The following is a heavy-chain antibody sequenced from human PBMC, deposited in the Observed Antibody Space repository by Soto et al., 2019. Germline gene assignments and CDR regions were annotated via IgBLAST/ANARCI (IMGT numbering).Heavy chain of an antibody. V-gene: IGHV1-8*01. J-gene: IGHJ4*02. Sequence: QVQLVQSGAEVKKPGASVKVSCKPSGYTFTSFDINWVRQAPGQGLEWRGWMNPNSGNTGYAQKFQGRVTMTRNTSISTAYMELSSLRSEDTAVYYCARVSGPGYITIFGVDFDYWGQGTLVTVSS. CDR2: MNPNSGNT. D-gene: IGHD3-3*01. CDR3: ARVSGPGYITIFGVDFDY. CDR1: GYTFTSFD.